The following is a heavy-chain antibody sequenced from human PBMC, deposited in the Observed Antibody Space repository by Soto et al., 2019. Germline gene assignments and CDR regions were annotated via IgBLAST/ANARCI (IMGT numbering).Heavy chain of an antibody. CDR3: ARHIRYYYDSSGYYYVFDP. V-gene: IGHV4-61*08. CDR2: INHSGST. J-gene: IGHJ5*02. D-gene: IGHD3-22*01. CDR1: GGSISSGGYS. Sequence: SETLSLTCAVSGGSISSGGYSWSWIRQPPGKGLEWIGDINHSGSTNYNPSLKSRVTISVDTSKNQFSLKLSSVTAADTAVYYCARHIRYYYDSSGYYYVFDPWGQGTLVTVSS.